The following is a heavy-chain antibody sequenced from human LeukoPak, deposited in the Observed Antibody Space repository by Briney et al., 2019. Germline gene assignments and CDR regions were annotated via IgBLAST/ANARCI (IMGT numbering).Heavy chain of an antibody. D-gene: IGHD6-19*01. CDR1: EFTLRNYA. J-gene: IGHJ4*02. CDR3: AREQGGSGWSGFDY. V-gene: IGHV3-30*15. CDR2: ISIDGSRQ. Sequence: PGGSLRLSCAPSIEFTLRNYAIHWVRQAPGKGLEWVAVISIDGSRQHYADFLVGRFTISRDNSKNTVSLQMSSLRTEDTAVYFCAREQGGSGWSGFDYWGQGTLVTVST.